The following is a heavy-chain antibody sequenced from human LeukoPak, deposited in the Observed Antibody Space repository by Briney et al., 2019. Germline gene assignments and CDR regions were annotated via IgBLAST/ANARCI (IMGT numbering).Heavy chain of an antibody. V-gene: IGHV3-23*01. CDR3: ARDLRKDYYGSGSYEGPWFDP. CDR2: ISGSAAAT. CDR1: GFTFSTYG. D-gene: IGHD3-10*01. J-gene: IGHJ5*02. Sequence: GGSLRLSCAASGFTFSTYGMTWVRQAPGKGLEWVSAISGSAAATFYGDSVKGRFTISRDNSKNTLYLQMNSLRAEDTAVYYCARDLRKDYYGSGSYEGPWFDPWGQGTLVTVSS.